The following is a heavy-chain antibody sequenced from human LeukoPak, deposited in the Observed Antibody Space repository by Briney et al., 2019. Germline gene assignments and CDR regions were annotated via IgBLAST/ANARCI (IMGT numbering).Heavy chain of an antibody. Sequence: SETLSLTCTVSGGSISTYYWNWIRQAPGKGLEWIGYIYSSGSINYNSSLKSRVTISVDTSKNQFSLTLNSVTAADAAVYYCAGNTLYYNTRCHAALSGFDVWGQGTPVTVSS. V-gene: IGHV4-59*01. CDR3: AGNTLYYNTRCHAALSGFDV. CDR1: GGSISTYY. CDR2: IYSSGSI. D-gene: IGHD3-22*01. J-gene: IGHJ4*02.